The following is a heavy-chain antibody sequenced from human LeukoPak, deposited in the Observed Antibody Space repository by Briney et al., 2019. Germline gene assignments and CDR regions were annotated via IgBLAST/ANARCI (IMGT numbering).Heavy chain of an antibody. J-gene: IGHJ4*02. CDR2: ISSSSTYI. D-gene: IGHD3-22*01. CDR3: AREMDYYDSSGYCDY. Sequence: TGGSLRLSCAASGFTFSSYSMSWVRQAPGKGLEWVSYISSSSTYIHYADSVKGRFTISRDNAKNSLYLQMNSLRAEDTAVYYCAREMDYYDSSGYCDYWGQGTLVTVSS. V-gene: IGHV3-21*01. CDR1: GFTFSSYS.